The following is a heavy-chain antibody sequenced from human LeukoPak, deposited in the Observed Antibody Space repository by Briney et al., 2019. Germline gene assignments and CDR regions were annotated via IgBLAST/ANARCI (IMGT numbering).Heavy chain of an antibody. CDR3: ARDHGDPYYFDY. Sequence: GRSLRLSCAASGFTFSSYGMHWVRQAPGKGLEWVAVIWYDGSNKYYADSVKGQFTISRDNSKNTLYLQMNSLRAEDTAVYYCARDHGDPYYFDYWGQGTLVTVSS. J-gene: IGHJ4*02. CDR1: GFTFSSYG. V-gene: IGHV3-33*01. CDR2: IWYDGSNK. D-gene: IGHD4-17*01.